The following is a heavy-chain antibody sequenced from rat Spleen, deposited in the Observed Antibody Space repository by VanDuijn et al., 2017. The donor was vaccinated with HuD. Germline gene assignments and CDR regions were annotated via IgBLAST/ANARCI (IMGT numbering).Heavy chain of an antibody. CDR3: TRDGRDNSGYSIHRDYVMDA. CDR2: ITNTGGST. D-gene: IGHD4-3*01. CDR1: GFTFNNYW. Sequence: EVQLVESGGGLVQPGRSLKLSCVASGFTFNNYWMTWIRQAPGKGLEWVASITNTGGSTYYPDSVKGRFTISRDNAKSTLYLQMNSLRSEDTATYYCTRDGRDNSGYSIHRDYVMDAWGQGASVTVSS. J-gene: IGHJ4*01. V-gene: IGHV5-31*01.